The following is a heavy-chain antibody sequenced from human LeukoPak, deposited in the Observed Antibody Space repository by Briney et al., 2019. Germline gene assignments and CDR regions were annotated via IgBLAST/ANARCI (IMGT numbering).Heavy chain of an antibody. J-gene: IGHJ4*02. V-gene: IGHV4-34*01. Sequence: PSETLSLTCAVYGGSFSGYYWGWIRQPPGKGLEWIGSFYYSGSTYYNPSLKRRVTISIDTSKNQFSLKLSSVTAADTAVYYCARERREQLLPPYTRSLTYFDYWGQGTLVTVSS. CDR2: FYYSGST. CDR1: GGSFSGYY. D-gene: IGHD2-15*01. CDR3: ARERREQLLPPYTRSLTYFDY.